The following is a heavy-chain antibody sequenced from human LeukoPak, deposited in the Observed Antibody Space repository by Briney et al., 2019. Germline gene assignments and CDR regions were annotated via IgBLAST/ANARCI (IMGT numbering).Heavy chain of an antibody. CDR2: IWYDGSNK. D-gene: IGHD4-17*01. J-gene: IGHJ4*02. Sequence: GGSLRLSCVASGFTFTNHGMHWVRQAPGKGLEWVAAIWYDGSNKYYGDSVKGRFTISRDNSKNTLYLQMNSLRAEDTAAYYCARAGYGDPHFDFWGQGTLVTVSS. CDR3: ARAGYGDPHFDF. CDR1: GFTFTNHG. V-gene: IGHV3-33*08.